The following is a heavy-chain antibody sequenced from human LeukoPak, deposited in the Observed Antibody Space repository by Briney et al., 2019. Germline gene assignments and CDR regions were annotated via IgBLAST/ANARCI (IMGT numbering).Heavy chain of an antibody. Sequence: PSETLSLTCAVYGGSFSGYYWSWIRQPPGKGLEWIGEINHSGSTNYNPSLKSRVTISVDTSKNQFSLKLSSVTAADTAVYYCAQIAAAGVLFDYWGQGTLVTVSS. CDR2: INHSGST. D-gene: IGHD6-13*01. CDR1: GGSFSGYY. CDR3: AQIAAAGVLFDY. V-gene: IGHV4-34*01. J-gene: IGHJ4*02.